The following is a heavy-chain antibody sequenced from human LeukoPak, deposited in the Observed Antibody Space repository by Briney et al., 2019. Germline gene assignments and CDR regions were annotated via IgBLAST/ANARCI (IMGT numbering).Heavy chain of an antibody. CDR3: ARDDFYNGGGRNWFDL. CDR2: IHPSGRA. CDR1: RVSMSSYF. Sequence: SETLSLTCTVSRVSMSSYFWTWIRQPAGKGLEWIGRIHPSGRANYNPSLKSRVTMSVDTSNNQYSLSLGSVTAADTATYYCARDDFYNGGGRNWFDLWGQGALVTVSS. J-gene: IGHJ5*02. V-gene: IGHV4-4*07. D-gene: IGHD2-15*01.